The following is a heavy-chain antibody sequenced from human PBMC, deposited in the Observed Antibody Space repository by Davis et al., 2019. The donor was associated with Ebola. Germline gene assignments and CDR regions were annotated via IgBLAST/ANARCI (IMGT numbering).Heavy chain of an antibody. D-gene: IGHD4-23*01. CDR3: ARGHYGGTGYFDY. J-gene: IGHJ4*02. CDR2: IYHSGST. CDR1: GGSISSSNW. Sequence: SETLSLTCAVSGGSISSSNWWSWVRQPPGKGLEWIGEIYHSGSTNYNPSLKSRVTISVDKSKNQFSLKLSSVTAADTAVYYYARGHYGGTGYFDYWGQGTLVTVS. V-gene: IGHV4-4*02.